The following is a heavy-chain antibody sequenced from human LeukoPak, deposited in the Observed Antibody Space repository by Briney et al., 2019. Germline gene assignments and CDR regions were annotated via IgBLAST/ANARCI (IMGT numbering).Heavy chain of an antibody. CDR1: GGSISSGGYS. D-gene: IGHD6-19*01. CDR3: ARDEGSGWYGY. CDR2: IYHGGST. Sequence: SQTLSLTCAVSGGSISSGGYSWSWIRQPPGKGPEWIGYIYHGGSTYYNPSLESRVTISVDTSKNLFSLRLSSVTAADTAVYYCARDEGSGWYGYWGQGALVTVSS. J-gene: IGHJ4*02. V-gene: IGHV4-30-2*01.